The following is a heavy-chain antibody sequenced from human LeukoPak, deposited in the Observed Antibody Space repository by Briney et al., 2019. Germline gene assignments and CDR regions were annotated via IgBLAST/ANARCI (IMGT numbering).Heavy chain of an antibody. Sequence: GGTLRLSCAVSGFTFSSYGMSWVRQAPGKGLEWVSAISGSGGSTYYADSVKGRFTISRDNSKNMLYLQMNSLRAEDTAVYYCAKGAMITLGGVVSYYYYMDVWGKGTTVTISS. D-gene: IGHD3-16*01. J-gene: IGHJ6*03. CDR3: AKGAMITLGGVVSYYYYMDV. CDR1: GFTFSSYG. CDR2: ISGSGGST. V-gene: IGHV3-23*01.